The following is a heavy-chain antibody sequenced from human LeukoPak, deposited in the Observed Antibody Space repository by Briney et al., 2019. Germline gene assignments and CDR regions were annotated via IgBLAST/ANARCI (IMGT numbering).Heavy chain of an antibody. CDR3: ASLSRTYYNWFDP. D-gene: IGHD1-7*01. CDR2: IYYSGST. Sequence: PSETLSLTCTVSGGSISSYYWSWIRQPAGKGLEWIGYIYYSGSTNYNPSLKSRVTISVDTSKNQFSLKLSSVTAADTAVYYCASLSRTYYNWFDPWGQGTLVTVSS. V-gene: IGHV4-59*01. J-gene: IGHJ5*02. CDR1: GGSISSYY.